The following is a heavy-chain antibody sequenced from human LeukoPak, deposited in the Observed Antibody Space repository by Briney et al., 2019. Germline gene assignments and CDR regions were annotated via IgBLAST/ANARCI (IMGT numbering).Heavy chain of an antibody. V-gene: IGHV4-34*01. J-gene: IGHJ6*03. D-gene: IGHD2-2*01. CDR2: INHSGST. CDR1: GGSFSGYY. CDR3: ARVVIVVVPAAMSYYYYYYMDV. Sequence: SETLFLTCAVYGGSFSGYYWSWIRQPPGKGLEWIGEINHSGSTNYNPSLKSRVTISVDTSKNQFSLKLSSVTAADTAVYYCARVVIVVVPAAMSYYYYYYMDVWGKGTTVTVS.